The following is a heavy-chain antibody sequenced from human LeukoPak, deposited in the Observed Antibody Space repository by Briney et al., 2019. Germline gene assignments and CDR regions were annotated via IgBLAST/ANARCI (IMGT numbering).Heavy chain of an antibody. CDR2: IKQDGSEK. CDR1: GFTFSSYW. D-gene: IGHD5-12*01. CDR3: ARELRGGYYYMDV. J-gene: IGHJ6*03. Sequence: GGSLRLSCAASGFTFSSYWMSWVRQAPGKGLEWVANIKQDGSEKYYVDSVKGRFTISRDNAKNSLYLQINSLRAEDTAVYYCARELRGGYYYMDVWGKGTTVTLSS. V-gene: IGHV3-7*01.